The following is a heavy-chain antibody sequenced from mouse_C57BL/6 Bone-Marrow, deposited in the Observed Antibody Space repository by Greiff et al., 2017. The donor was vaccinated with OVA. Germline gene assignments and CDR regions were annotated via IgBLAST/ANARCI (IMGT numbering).Heavy chain of an antibody. CDR3: ARLGNSSKDYAMDY. CDR2: IHPNSGST. V-gene: IGHV1-64*01. J-gene: IGHJ4*01. CDR1: GYTFTSYW. D-gene: IGHD6-1*01. Sequence: QVQLQQSGAELVKPGASVKLSCKASGYTFTSYWMHWVKQRPGQGLEWIGMIHPNSGSTNYNEKFKSKATLTVDKSSSTAYMQLSSLTSEDSAVYYCARLGNSSKDYAMDYWGQGTSVTVSS.